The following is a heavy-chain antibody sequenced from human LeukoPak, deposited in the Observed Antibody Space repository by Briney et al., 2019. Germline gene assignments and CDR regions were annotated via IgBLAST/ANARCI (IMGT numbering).Heavy chain of an antibody. CDR1: GFTFSSYS. D-gene: IGHD2-2*02. CDR2: ISSSSSYI. V-gene: IGHV3-21*01. CDR3: ARVSIYCSSTSCYINWFDP. J-gene: IGHJ5*02. Sequence: GGSLRLSCAASGFTFSSYSMNWVRQAPGKGLEWVSSISSSSSYIYYADSVKGRFTISRDNAKNSLYLQMNSLRAEDTAVYYCARVSIYCSSTSCYINWFDPWGQGTLVTVSS.